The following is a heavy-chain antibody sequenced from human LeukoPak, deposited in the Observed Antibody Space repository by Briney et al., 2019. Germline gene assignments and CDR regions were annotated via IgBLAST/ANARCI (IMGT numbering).Heavy chain of an antibody. J-gene: IGHJ4*02. Sequence: SVKVSCKASGGTFSSYAISWVRQAPGQGLEWMGRIIPIFGIANYAQKFQGRVTITADKSTSTAYMELSSLRSEDTAVYYCARAGATGTRDHDYWGQGTLVTVSS. D-gene: IGHD1-1*01. V-gene: IGHV1-69*04. CDR3: ARAGATGTRDHDY. CDR2: IIPIFGIA. CDR1: GGTFSSYA.